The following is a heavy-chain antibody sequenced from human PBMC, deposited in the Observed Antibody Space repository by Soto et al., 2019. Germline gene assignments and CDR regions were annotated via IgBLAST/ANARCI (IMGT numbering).Heavy chain of an antibody. V-gene: IGHV3-21*06. J-gene: IGHJ5*02. CDR3: ARGSLNWFDP. CDR2: IGAATSI. Sequence: EVQVVESGGGLVKPGGSLRLSCAASGDNFSTYSMHWVRQAPGKGLEWVSSIGAATSIFYVDSVKGRFTISRDNAKNSMFLQMSSLRTEDTAVYYCARGSLNWFDPWGQGTLVTVSS. CDR1: GDNFSTYS.